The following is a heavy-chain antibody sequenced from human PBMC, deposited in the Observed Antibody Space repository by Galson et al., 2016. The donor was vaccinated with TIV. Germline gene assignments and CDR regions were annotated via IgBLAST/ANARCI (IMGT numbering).Heavy chain of an antibody. J-gene: IGHJ6*02. Sequence: TVSDNSMTWVRQAPGKGLEWVALIYDDGKKMYADSVQGRFTISRDSSKNVLYLQMTSLRGEDTAVYFCARDRRHCGNECFLRYYYGMDVWGQGTTVTVSS. V-gene: IGHV3-53*05. CDR3: ARDRRHCGNECFLRYYYGMDV. CDR2: IYDDGKK. D-gene: IGHD2-21*01. CDR1: TVSDNS.